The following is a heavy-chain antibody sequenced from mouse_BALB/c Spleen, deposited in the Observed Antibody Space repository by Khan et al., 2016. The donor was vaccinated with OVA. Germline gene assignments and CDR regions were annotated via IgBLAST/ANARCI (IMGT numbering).Heavy chain of an antibody. J-gene: IGHJ2*01. Sequence: VQLQQSGPELMKPGASVKISCKASGYSFTSYYIHWMKQSHGKSLEWIGGIDPFNGGTSYNQKFKGKATLTVDKSSSTAYMHLSCLTSEDSAVYYCVRDCTAYWGQGTTLTVSS. V-gene: IGHV1S135*01. CDR1: GYSFTSYY. CDR2: IDPFNGGT. CDR3: VRDCTAY.